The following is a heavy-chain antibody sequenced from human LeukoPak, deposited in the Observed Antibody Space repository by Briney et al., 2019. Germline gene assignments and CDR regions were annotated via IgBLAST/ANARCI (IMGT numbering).Heavy chain of an antibody. J-gene: IGHJ5*02. D-gene: IGHD6-13*01. CDR3: ARGDKQLVFERRKGGFDP. CDR1: GFTFSSYA. Sequence: GGSLRLSCAASGFTFSSYAMHWVRQAPGKGLEWVTIISFDGSNKYYADSVKGRFTISRDNSKNTLYLQMKSLRAEDTALYYCARGDKQLVFERRKGGFDPRGQGTLVTVSS. CDR2: ISFDGSNK. V-gene: IGHV3-30*04.